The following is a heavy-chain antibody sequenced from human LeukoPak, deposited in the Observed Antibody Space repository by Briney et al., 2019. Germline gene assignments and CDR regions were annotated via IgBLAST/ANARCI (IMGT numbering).Heavy chain of an antibody. V-gene: IGHV3-33*01. Sequence: SGGSLRLSCAASGXTFSSYGMHWVRQAPGKGLEWVAAIWYDGSNEYCADSVKGRFTISRDNSKNTLYLQMNSLRAEDTAVYYCARDHEWGRAYFDYWGQGTLVTVSS. D-gene: IGHD1-26*01. CDR3: ARDHEWGRAYFDY. CDR1: GXTFSSYG. CDR2: IWYDGSNE. J-gene: IGHJ4*02.